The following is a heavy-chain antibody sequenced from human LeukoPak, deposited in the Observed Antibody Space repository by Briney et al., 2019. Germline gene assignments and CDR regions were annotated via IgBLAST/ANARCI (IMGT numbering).Heavy chain of an antibody. CDR3: ARRQAGDFDY. Sequence: GXXLKISCKGSGYRFTSYWIGWVRQMPGKGLEGMGIIYPGESDTRYSPSFQGQVTISADKSRSTAYLQWSSLKASDTAMYYCARRQAGDFDYWGRGTLVTVSS. V-gene: IGHV5-51*01. D-gene: IGHD6-19*01. CDR2: IYPGESDT. J-gene: IGHJ4*02. CDR1: GYRFTSYW.